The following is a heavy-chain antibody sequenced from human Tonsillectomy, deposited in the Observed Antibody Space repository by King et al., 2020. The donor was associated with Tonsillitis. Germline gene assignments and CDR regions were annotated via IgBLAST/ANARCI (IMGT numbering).Heavy chain of an antibody. J-gene: IGHJ4*02. CDR3: AKGWVEMDA. V-gene: IGHV3-23*04. D-gene: IGHD5-24*01. CDR2: ISGSAGGT. CDR1: GFTFSSCA. Sequence: VQLVESGGGLVQPGGSLRLSCAASGFTFSSCAMTWVRQAPGMRLEWVSPISGSAGGTYYADPVKGRFTISRDNSKNTLYLQMNSLRAEDTAVYYCAKGWVEMDAWGQGTLVTVSS.